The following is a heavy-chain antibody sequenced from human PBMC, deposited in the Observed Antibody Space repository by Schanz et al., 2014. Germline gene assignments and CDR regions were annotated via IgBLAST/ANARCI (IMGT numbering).Heavy chain of an antibody. D-gene: IGHD1-26*01. Sequence: VQLVESGGGLIQPGGSLRLSCLASGFIFSAYTMNWVRQAPGKGLEWVAVIRYDGRNKNFVESVKGRFTISRDNSNNTVYLQMNTLRAEDTAVYYCARDRVGASSYFDYWGQGTLVTVSS. J-gene: IGHJ4*02. V-gene: IGHV3-33*08. CDR1: GFIFSAYT. CDR2: IRYDGRNK. CDR3: ARDRVGASSYFDY.